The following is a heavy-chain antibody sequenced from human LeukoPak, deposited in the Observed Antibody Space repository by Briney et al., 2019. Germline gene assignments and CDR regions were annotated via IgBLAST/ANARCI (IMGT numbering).Heavy chain of an antibody. V-gene: IGHV3-23*01. D-gene: IGHD3/OR15-3a*01. Sequence: GGSLRLSCAASGFTFSSYGMSWVRQAPGKGLEWVSAISGSGGSTYYADSVKGRFTISRDNSKNTLYLQMNSLRAEDTAVYYCAKGGLVHPLHIWGQGTMVTVSS. CDR2: ISGSGGST. CDR3: AKGGLVHPLHI. J-gene: IGHJ3*02. CDR1: GFTFSSYG.